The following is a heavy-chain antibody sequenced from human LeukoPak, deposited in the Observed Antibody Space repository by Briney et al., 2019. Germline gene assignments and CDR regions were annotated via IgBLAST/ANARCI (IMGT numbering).Heavy chain of an antibody. V-gene: IGHV4-39*01. Sequence: PSETLSLTCTVSGGSISSSSYYWGWIRQPPGKGLEWIGSIYYSGSTYYNPSLKIRVTISVDTSKNQFSLKLSSVTAADTAVYYCARRGYSSSWYWGQGTLVTVSS. CDR1: GGSISSSSYY. CDR3: ARRGYSSSWY. D-gene: IGHD6-13*01. CDR2: IYYSGST. J-gene: IGHJ4*02.